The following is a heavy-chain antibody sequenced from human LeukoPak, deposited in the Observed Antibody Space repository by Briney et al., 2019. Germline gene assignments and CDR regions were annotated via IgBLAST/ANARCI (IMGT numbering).Heavy chain of an antibody. CDR3: AKDLSSAITSALVLDV. CDR1: GFTFSSYA. D-gene: IGHD3-22*01. V-gene: IGHV3-9*01. CDR2: ITWNRDNI. J-gene: IGHJ6*02. Sequence: GGSLRLSCAASGFTFSSYAMHWVRHTPGKGLEWVAGITWNRDNIGYGDSVKGRFTISRDNVKNVLYLQMNSLRPEDTALYYCAKDLSSAITSALVLDVWGQGTTVIVS.